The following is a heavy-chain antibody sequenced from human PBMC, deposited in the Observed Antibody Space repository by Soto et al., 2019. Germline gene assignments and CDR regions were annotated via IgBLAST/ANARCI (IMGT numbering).Heavy chain of an antibody. D-gene: IGHD2-2*01. CDR1: GFTFSSYA. J-gene: IGHJ5*02. Sequence: EVQLLESGGGLVQPGGSLRLSCAASGFTFSSYAMSWVRQAPGKGLEWVSAISGSGGSTYYADSVKGRFTISRDNSKNMLYLQMNSLRAEDTAVYYCAKDGEIVVVPADHRFDPWGQGTLVTVSS. CDR3: AKDGEIVVVPADHRFDP. CDR2: ISGSGGST. V-gene: IGHV3-23*01.